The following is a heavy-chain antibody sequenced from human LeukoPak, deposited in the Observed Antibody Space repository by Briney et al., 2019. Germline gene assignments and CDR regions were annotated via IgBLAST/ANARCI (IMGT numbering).Heavy chain of an antibody. CDR3: ARLAGIAAAGTFDY. CDR1: GGSFSGYF. CDR2: IDHSGST. Sequence: PSETLSLTCAVYGGSFSGYFWSWIRQPPGKGLEWIGEIDHSGSTNYNPSLKSRVTISVDTSKNQFSLKLSSVTAADTGVYYCARLAGIAAAGTFDYWGQGTLVTVSS. V-gene: IGHV4-34*01. J-gene: IGHJ4*02. D-gene: IGHD6-13*01.